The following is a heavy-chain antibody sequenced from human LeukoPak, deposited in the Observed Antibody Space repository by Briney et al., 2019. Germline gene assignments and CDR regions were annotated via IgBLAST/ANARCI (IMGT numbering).Heavy chain of an antibody. CDR1: GFTFSSYA. Sequence: GGSLRLSCAASGFTFSSYAMTWVRQAPGKGLEWVSAISGSGGSTYYADSVKGRFTISRDNSKNTLYLQMNSLRAEDTAVYYCAKDSSITFGGVIVTQFAFDIWGQGTMVTVSS. J-gene: IGHJ3*02. CDR3: AKDSSITFGGVIVTQFAFDI. D-gene: IGHD3-16*02. V-gene: IGHV3-23*01. CDR2: ISGSGGST.